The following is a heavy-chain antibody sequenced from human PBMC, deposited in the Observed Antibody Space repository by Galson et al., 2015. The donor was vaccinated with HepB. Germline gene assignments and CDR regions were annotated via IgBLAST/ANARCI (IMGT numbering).Heavy chain of an antibody. CDR1: GGTFSSYA. V-gene: IGHV1-69*13. CDR3: ARGGPVAADNWFDP. CDR2: IIPIFGIA. J-gene: IGHJ5*02. D-gene: IGHD6-19*01. Sequence: SVKVSCKASGGTFSSYAISWVRQAPGQGLEWMGGIIPIFGIANYAQKFQGRVTITADESTSTAYMELRSLRSDDTAVYYCARGGPVAADNWFDPWGQGTSVTVSS.